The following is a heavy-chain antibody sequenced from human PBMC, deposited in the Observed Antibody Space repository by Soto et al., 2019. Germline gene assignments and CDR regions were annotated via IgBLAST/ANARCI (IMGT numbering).Heavy chain of an antibody. CDR1: GYTFTSYY. V-gene: IGHV1-46*01. Sequence: ASVKVSCKASGYTFTSYYMHWVRQAPGQGLEWMGIINPSGGSRSYAQKFQGRVTMTRDTSTSTVYMELSSLSSEDTAVYYCARVYCSGGSCYGFDPWGQGPLVTVSS. CDR2: INPSGGSR. J-gene: IGHJ5*02. D-gene: IGHD2-15*01. CDR3: ARVYCSGGSCYGFDP.